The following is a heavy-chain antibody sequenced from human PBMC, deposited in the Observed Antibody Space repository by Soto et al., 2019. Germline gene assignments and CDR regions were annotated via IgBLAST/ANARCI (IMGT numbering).Heavy chain of an antibody. CDR3: TRGPRPISTGTGAY. V-gene: IGHV3-74*01. Sequence: GGSLRLSCAASGFIFKMYWMHWVRQSPGKGLVWISRIYNDGTYSDYADSVRGRFTISRDNVNDTLYLQMNSLRAEDSGLYYCTRGPRPISTGTGAYWGQGTQVTVSS. CDR2: IYNDGTYS. CDR1: GFIFKMYW. D-gene: IGHD3-10*01. J-gene: IGHJ4*02.